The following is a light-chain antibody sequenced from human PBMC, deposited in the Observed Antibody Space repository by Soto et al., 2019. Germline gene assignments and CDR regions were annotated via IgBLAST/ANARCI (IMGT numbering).Light chain of an antibody. Sequence: QSALTQPASVSGSPGQSITISCTGTSSDVGGYNYVSWYQQHPGKAPKLMIYDVSNRPSGVSNRFSGSKSGNTASLTISGLQAEDEADYYCSSYTSSSTRRHVVFGGGTKL. V-gene: IGLV2-14*01. CDR1: SSDVGGYNY. J-gene: IGLJ2*01. CDR2: DVS. CDR3: SSYTSSSTRRHVV.